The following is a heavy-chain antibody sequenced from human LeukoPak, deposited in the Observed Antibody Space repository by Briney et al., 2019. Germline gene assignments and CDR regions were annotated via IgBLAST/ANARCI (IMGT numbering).Heavy chain of an antibody. V-gene: IGHV3-21*01. J-gene: IGHJ3*02. CDR3: ARVSAGVIGMKDVFDI. CDR2: ISGSSSYI. D-gene: IGHD3-16*02. CDR1: GFTFSRYS. Sequence: AGGSLRLSCAASGFTFSRYSMNWVRQAPGKGLEWVSSISGSSSYIYYADSVKGRFTISRRNAKNSLYLQMNSLRAEDTAVYYCARVSAGVIGMKDVFDIWGQGTMVTVSS.